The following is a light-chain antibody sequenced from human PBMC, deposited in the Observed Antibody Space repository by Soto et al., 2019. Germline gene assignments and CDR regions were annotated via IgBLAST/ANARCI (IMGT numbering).Light chain of an antibody. CDR3: QRIT. CDR2: DAS. CDR1: QSVSNF. J-gene: IGKJ5*01. V-gene: IGKV3-11*01. Sequence: EIVLTQSPATFSLSPLDIATLSCRASQSVSNFLAWYQQKPGQAPRLLIYDASNRATGIPARFSGGGSGTDFTLTISSLEPEDFAVYYCQRITFGQGTRLEI.